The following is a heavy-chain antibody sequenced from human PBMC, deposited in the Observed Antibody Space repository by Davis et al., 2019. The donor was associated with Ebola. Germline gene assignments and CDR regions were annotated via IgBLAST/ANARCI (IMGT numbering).Heavy chain of an antibody. CDR2: ISAYNGNT. CDR3: ARGRGGSLNPWFDP. V-gene: IGHV1-18*01. J-gene: IGHJ5*02. CDR1: GYTFTSYG. Sequence: ASVKVSCKASGYTFTSYGISWVRQAPGQGLEWMGWISAYNGNTNYAQKFQGRVTMTRTTSISTAYMELSSLRSEDTAVYYCARGRGGSLNPWFDPWGQGTLVTVSS. D-gene: IGHD1-26*01.